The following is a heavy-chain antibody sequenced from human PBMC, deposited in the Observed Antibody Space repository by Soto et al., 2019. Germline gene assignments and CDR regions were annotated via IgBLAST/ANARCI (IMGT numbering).Heavy chain of an antibody. V-gene: IGHV4-61*01. Sequence: QVQLQESGPGLVKPSETLSLTCSASDGSVNSGNYYWSWIRQPPGKGLEWIGHIYYIGTTNYNPSLKSRVTISVDTSKNQFSLKVTSVTAADTAVYFCAREEKQLSRYGGDFDYWGQGILVTVSS. CDR3: AREEKQLSRYGGDFDY. CDR1: DGSVNSGNYY. J-gene: IGHJ4*02. CDR2: IYYIGTT. D-gene: IGHD3-16*01.